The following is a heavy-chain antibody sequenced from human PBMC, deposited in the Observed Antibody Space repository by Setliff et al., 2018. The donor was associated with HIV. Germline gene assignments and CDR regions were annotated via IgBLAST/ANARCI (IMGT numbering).Heavy chain of an antibody. CDR3: ARDRGGTYYYGSGSYNDY. V-gene: IGHV1-18*01. CDR2: ISAYNGNT. J-gene: IGHJ4*02. D-gene: IGHD3-10*01. CDR1: GYTFTNYG. Sequence: ASVKVSCKASGYTFTNYGISWVRQAPGQGLEWMGWISAYNGNTNYAQKLQGRVTMTTDTSTSTAYMELRSLRSDDTAVYYCARDRGGTYYYGSGSYNDYWGQGTLVTVSS.